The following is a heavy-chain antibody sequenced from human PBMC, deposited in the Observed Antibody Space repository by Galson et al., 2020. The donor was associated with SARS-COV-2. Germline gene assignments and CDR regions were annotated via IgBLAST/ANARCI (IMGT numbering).Heavy chain of an antibody. CDR1: GFTFEDFG. Sequence: GGSLRLSCAASGFTFEDFGMSWVRQAPGRGLEWVSDINWNGGSRGYADSVKGRFAISRDNAKNSLFLQMNSLRAEDTAFDYCAREQTWDSGSYHEPYFDYWGQGILVTVSS. J-gene: IGHJ4*02. D-gene: IGHD1-26*01. CDR3: AREQTWDSGSYHEPYFDY. CDR2: INWNGGSR. V-gene: IGHV3-20*04.